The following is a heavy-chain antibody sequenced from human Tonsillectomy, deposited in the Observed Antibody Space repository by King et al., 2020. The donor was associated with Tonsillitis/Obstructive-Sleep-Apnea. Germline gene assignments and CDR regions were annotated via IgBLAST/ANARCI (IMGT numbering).Heavy chain of an antibody. D-gene: IGHD2-15*01. V-gene: IGHV5-51*01. CDR2: IYPGDSDT. CDR3: ARHLGTVVVVADNAFDI. CDR1: AYSFTSYW. J-gene: IGHJ3*02. Sequence: VQLVESGAEVKKPGESLKISCKGSAYSFTSYWIGWVRQMPGKGLDWRGIIYPGDSDTRYSPSFQGQVTISADKSISTAYLQWSSLKASDTAMYYCARHLGTVVVVADNAFDIWGQGTMVTVSS.